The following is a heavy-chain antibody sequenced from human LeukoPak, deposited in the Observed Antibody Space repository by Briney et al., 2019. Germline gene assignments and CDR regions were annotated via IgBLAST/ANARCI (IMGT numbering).Heavy chain of an antibody. J-gene: IGHJ4*02. Sequence: GSLRLSCAASGFTFSSYAMSWVRQAPGKGLEWVSAIIGSGGSTYYADSVKGRFTISRDNSKNTLYLQMNSLRAEDTAVYYCARKYCSGSSCYSSAYYFDYWGQGTLVTVSS. CDR1: GFTFSSYA. CDR3: ARKYCSGSSCYSSAYYFDY. CDR2: IIGSGGST. D-gene: IGHD2-15*01. V-gene: IGHV3-23*01.